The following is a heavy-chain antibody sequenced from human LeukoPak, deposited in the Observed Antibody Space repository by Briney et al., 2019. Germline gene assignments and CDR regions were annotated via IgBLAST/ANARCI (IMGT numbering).Heavy chain of an antibody. D-gene: IGHD4-17*01. V-gene: IGHV4-59*08. CDR2: IYYSGST. J-gene: IGHJ5*02. CDR1: GGSISSYY. Sequence: SETLSLTCTVSGGSISSYYWSWIRQPPGKGLEWIGYIYYSGSTNYNPSLKSRVTISVDTSKNQFSLKLSSVTAADTAVYYCARGARDGDYARDWFDPWGQGTLVTVSS. CDR3: ARGARDGDYARDWFDP.